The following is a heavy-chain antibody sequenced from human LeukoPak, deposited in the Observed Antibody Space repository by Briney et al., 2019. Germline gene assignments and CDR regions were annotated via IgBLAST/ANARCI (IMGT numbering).Heavy chain of an antibody. CDR3: ARDKNLWFGELRDAFDI. D-gene: IGHD3-10*01. J-gene: IGHJ3*02. CDR2: INSDGSST. CDR1: GFTFSSYW. Sequence: GGSLRLSCAASGFTFSSYWMHWVRQAPGKGLVWVSRINSDGSSTSYADSVKGRFTISRDNAKNALYPQMNSLRAEDTAVYYCARDKNLWFGELRDAFDIWGQGTMVTVSS. V-gene: IGHV3-74*01.